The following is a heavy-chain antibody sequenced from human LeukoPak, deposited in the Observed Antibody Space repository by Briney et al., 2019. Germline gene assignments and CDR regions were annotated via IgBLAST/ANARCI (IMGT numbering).Heavy chain of an antibody. J-gene: IGHJ6*02. CDR2: VYPGGFT. CDR1: GFTVTSNY. Sequence: PGGSLRLSCEVSGFTVTSNYMSWVRQAPGKGLEWVSVVYPGGFTDHADSLKGRFPIPRETSKNQVYFQMHNLRAEDAAVYYCTIGGVIWRMDVWGQGTTVAVSS. V-gene: IGHV3-66*02. D-gene: IGHD3-10*01. CDR3: TIGGVIWRMDV.